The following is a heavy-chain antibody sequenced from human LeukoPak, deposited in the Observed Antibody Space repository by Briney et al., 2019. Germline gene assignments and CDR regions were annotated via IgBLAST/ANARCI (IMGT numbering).Heavy chain of an antibody. V-gene: IGHV3-21*01. J-gene: IGHJ4*02. Sequence: GGSLRLSCAASGFTFSSYSMNWVRQAPGKGLEWVSSISSSSSYIYYADSVKGRFAISRDNAKNSLYLQMNSLRAEDTAVYYCASTGAAAGRFDYWGQGTLVTVSS. CDR2: ISSSSSYI. CDR3: ASTGAAAGRFDY. CDR1: GFTFSSYS. D-gene: IGHD6-13*01.